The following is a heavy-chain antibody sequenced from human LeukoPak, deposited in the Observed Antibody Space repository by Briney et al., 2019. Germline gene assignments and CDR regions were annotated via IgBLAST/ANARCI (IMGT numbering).Heavy chain of an antibody. CDR2: IYYSGST. CDR3: ARNWIAARPYYFDY. J-gene: IGHJ4*02. D-gene: IGHD6-6*01. CDR1: GGSISSSSYY. V-gene: IGHV4-39*07. Sequence: SETLSLTCTVSGGSISSSSYYWGWIRQPPGKGLEWIGSIYYSGSTYYNPSLKSRVTISVDTSKNQFSLKLSSVTAADTAVYYCARNWIAARPYYFDYWGQGTLVTVSS.